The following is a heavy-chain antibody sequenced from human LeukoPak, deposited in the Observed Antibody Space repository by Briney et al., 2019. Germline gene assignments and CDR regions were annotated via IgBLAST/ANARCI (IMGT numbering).Heavy chain of an antibody. J-gene: IGHJ4*02. CDR3: AKGTSSWHEFDY. D-gene: IGHD6-13*01. CDR2: ISWDGGST. V-gene: IGHV3-43D*03. Sequence: PGGSLRLSCAGSGFTFDDYAMHWVRRAPGKGLEWVSLISWDGGSTYYADSVKGRFTISRDNSKNSLYLQMNSLRAEDTALYYCAKGTSSWHEFDYWGQGTLVTVSS. CDR1: GFTFDDYA.